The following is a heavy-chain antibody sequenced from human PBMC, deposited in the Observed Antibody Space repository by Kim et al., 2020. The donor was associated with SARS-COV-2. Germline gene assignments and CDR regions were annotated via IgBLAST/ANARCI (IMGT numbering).Heavy chain of an antibody. Sequence: ASVKVSCKAXGYTFTSYGISWVRQAPGQGLEWMGWISAYNGNTNYAQKLQGRVTMTTDTSTSTAYMELRSLRSDDTAVYYCAREGDIVVVPAAIPGMDVWGQGPTVTVSS. CDR2: ISAYNGNT. V-gene: IGHV1-18*04. CDR3: AREGDIVVVPAAIPGMDV. D-gene: IGHD2-2*01. CDR1: GYTFTSYG. J-gene: IGHJ6*02.